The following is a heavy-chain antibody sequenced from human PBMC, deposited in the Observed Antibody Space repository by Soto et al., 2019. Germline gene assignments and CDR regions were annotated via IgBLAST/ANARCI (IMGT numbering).Heavy chain of an antibody. CDR2: IHYSGST. V-gene: IGHV4-39*01. D-gene: IGHD3-16*01. CDR3: SSFFHRRGEFTFPYSFDY. Sequence: QLQLQESGPGLVKPSETLSLTCTVSGGSIHSNNYYWGWIRQPPGRGLECIANIHYSGSTHYNPSLKSRVTISVDTSKNPFSLKLSSVTAADTAVYYCSSFFHRRGEFTFPYSFDYWGQGTLVTVSS. CDR1: GGSIHSNNYY. J-gene: IGHJ4*02.